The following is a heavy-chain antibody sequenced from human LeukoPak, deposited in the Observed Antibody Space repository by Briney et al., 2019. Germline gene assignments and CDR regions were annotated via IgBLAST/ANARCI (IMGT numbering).Heavy chain of an antibody. J-gene: IGHJ6*03. CDR2: MNPNSGNT. CDR3: ARGRAVLVPLYYYMDV. D-gene: IGHD2-8*02. V-gene: IGHV1-8*01. CDR1: GYTFTSYD. Sequence: ASVKVSCKASGYTFTSYDINWVRQATGQGLEWMGWMNPNSGNTGYAQKFQGRVTMTRYTSISTAYMELSSLRSEDTAVYYCARGRAVLVPLYYYMDVWGKGTTVTVSS.